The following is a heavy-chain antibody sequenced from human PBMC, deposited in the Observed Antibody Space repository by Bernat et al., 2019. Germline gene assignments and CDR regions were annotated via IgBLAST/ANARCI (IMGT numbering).Heavy chain of an antibody. CDR2: INNDGSAT. CDR3: ATINFPGY. V-gene: IGHV3-74*02. CDR1: GFTFDDYA. D-gene: IGHD2-21*01. J-gene: IGHJ4*02. Sequence: EVQLVESGGGLVQPGRSLRLSCAASGFTFDDYAMHWVRQAPGEGLVWVSRINNDGSATYYADSVAGRFTISRDNAKNTLYLQMNSLRAEDTAIYYCATINFPGYWGQGALVTVSS.